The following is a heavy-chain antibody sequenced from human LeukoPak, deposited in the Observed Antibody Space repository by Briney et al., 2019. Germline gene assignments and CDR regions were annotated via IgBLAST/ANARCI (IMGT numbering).Heavy chain of an antibody. Sequence: SETLSLTCTVSGGSMSSYYWTWIRQPPGKGLEWIGCIYVGGTTDYNPSLKSRVTMSVDTSKNQFSLKLTSLTAADTAMYYCATHDYGNSRGEYWGQGTLVTVSS. CDR1: GGSMSSYY. CDR2: IYVGGTT. V-gene: IGHV4-59*01. CDR3: ATHDYGNSRGEY. D-gene: IGHD3-16*01. J-gene: IGHJ4*02.